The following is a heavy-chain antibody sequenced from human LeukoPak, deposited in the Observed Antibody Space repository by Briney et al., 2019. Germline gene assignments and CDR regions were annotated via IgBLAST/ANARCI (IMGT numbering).Heavy chain of an antibody. CDR1: GYTFTSYG. CDR3: AGHYYDSSGYDY. V-gene: IGHV1-18*01. Sequence: ASXKVSCKASGYTFTSYGISWVRQAPGQGLEWMGWISAYNANTNYARKLQGIVTMTTDISTSTAYMELRSLRSDDTAVYYCAGHYYDSSGYDYWGQGTLVTVSS. J-gene: IGHJ4*02. D-gene: IGHD3-22*01. CDR2: ISAYNANT.